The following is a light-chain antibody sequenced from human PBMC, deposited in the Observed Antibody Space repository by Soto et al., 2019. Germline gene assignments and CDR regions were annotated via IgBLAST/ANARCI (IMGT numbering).Light chain of an antibody. CDR1: SSNIGSNY. CDR2: RNN. J-gene: IGLJ3*02. Sequence: QSVLTQPPSASGTPGQRVPISCSGSSSNIGSNYVYWYHQFPGTAPKLLIYRNNHRPSGVPDRFSGSKSGTSVSLAISGLRSEDEAEYYCATWDASLSGWVFGGGTKLTVL. V-gene: IGLV1-47*01. CDR3: ATWDASLSGWV.